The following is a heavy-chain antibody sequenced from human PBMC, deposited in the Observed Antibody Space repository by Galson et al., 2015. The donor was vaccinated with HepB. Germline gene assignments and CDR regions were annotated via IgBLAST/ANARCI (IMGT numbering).Heavy chain of an antibody. CDR3: ERNDYGDDSDFDY. Sequence: SCKASGGTFSTYAVSWVRQAPGQGLEWMGVIIPIFGKANYAQKFQGRVTITADESTSTAYMELSSLGSEDTAVYYCERNDYGDDSDFDYWGRGTQVTVSS. CDR1: GGTFSTYA. D-gene: IGHD4-17*01. J-gene: IGHJ4*02. CDR2: IIPIFGKA. V-gene: IGHV1-69*01.